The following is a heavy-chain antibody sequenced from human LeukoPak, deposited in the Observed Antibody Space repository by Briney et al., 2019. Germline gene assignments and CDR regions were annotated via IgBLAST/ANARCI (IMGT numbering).Heavy chain of an antibody. J-gene: IGHJ5*02. V-gene: IGHV1-2*02. CDR3: ARGGPDGYNSGSLYWFDP. Sequence: ASVKVSCKASGYTFTGYYMHWVRQAPGQGLEGRGWINPNSGGTNYAQKLQGRITMTRDTSISTAYMALSRLRSDDTAVYYCARGGPDGYNSGSLYWFDPWGQGTLVTVSS. D-gene: IGHD5-24*01. CDR2: INPNSGGT. CDR1: GYTFTGYY.